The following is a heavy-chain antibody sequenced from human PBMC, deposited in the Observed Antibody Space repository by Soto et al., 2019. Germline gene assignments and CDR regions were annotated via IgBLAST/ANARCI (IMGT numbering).Heavy chain of an antibody. Sequence: QVQLVQSGAEVKKPGSSVKVSCKASGGTFSSYAISWVRQAPGQGLEWMGGIIPIFGTVNYAQKFQGRVTITADESTSTAYMELSSLRSEDTAVYYCARRGYCSGGSCYSSFDYWGQGTLVTVSS. J-gene: IGHJ4*02. D-gene: IGHD2-15*01. V-gene: IGHV1-69*01. CDR1: GGTFSSYA. CDR2: IIPIFGTV. CDR3: ARRGYCSGGSCYSSFDY.